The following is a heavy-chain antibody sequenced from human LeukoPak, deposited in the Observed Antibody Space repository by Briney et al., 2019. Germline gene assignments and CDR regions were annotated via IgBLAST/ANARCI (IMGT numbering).Heavy chain of an antibody. CDR3: AKDWDWELLIFDY. V-gene: IGHV3-21*04. CDR2: ISSSSSYI. D-gene: IGHD1-26*01. Sequence: GGSLRLSCAASGFTFSSYTMNWVRQAPGKGLEWGSSISSSSSYIYYADSVKGRFTISRDNAKNSLYLQMNSLRAEDTAIYYCAKDWDWELLIFDYWGQGTLVTVSS. CDR1: GFTFSSYT. J-gene: IGHJ4*02.